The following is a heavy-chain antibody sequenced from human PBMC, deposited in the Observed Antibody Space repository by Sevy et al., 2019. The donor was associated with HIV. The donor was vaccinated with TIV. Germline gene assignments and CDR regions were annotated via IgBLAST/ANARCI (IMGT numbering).Heavy chain of an antibody. CDR1: GFTFSNYA. V-gene: IGHV3-64D*06. J-gene: IGHJ6*02. CDR3: VKDFMYGSGSTLYYGMDV. Sequence: GGSLRLSCLASGFTFSNYAIHWVRQAPGKGLEYVSVISSNGGTTYYADSVKGRFTISRDNFKNTLYLQMISLRAEDTAVYYCVKDFMYGSGSTLYYGMDVWGQGTTVTVSS. CDR2: ISSNGGTT. D-gene: IGHD6-19*01.